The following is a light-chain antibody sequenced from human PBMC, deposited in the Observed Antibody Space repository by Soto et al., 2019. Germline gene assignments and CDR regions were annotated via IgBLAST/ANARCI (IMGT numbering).Light chain of an antibody. CDR1: SSDVGSYNL. CDR2: EGS. CDR3: CSYAGSQV. Sequence: QSALTQPASVSGSPGQSITISCTGTSSDVGSYNLVSWYQQHPGKAPKLMIYEGSKRPSGVSNRFSGSKSGNTASLPISGLQAEDEADYYCCSYAGSQVFGGGTKLTVL. V-gene: IGLV2-23*01. J-gene: IGLJ2*01.